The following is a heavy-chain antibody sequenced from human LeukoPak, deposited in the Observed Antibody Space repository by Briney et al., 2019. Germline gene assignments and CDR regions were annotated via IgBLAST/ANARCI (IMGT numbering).Heavy chain of an antibody. V-gene: IGHV4-39*02. CDR3: ARDRAASYYYGMDV. CDR1: GGSISSSSYY. Sequence: SETLSLTCTVSGGSISSSSYYWGWIRQPPGTGLEWIGSIYYSGSTYYNPSLKSRVTISVDTSKNQFSLKLSSVSAADTAVYYCARDRAASYYYGMDVWGQGTTVTVSS. CDR2: IYYSGST. J-gene: IGHJ6*02. D-gene: IGHD6-13*01.